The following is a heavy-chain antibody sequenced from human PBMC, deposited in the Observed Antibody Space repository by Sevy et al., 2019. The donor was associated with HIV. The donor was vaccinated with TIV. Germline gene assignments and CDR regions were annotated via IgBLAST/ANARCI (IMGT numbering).Heavy chain of an antibody. V-gene: IGHV3-15*01. D-gene: IGHD6-13*01. CDR2: SKSKTDGGTT. J-gene: IGHJ6*03. Sequence: GGSLRLSCAASGFTFSNAWMSWVRQAPGKGLEWVGRSKSKTDGGTTDYAAPVKGRFTISRDDSKNTLYLQMNSLKTEDTAVYYCTTAGTGGYYYYYMDVWGKGTTVTVSS. CDR3: TTAGTGGYYYYYMDV. CDR1: GFTFSNAW.